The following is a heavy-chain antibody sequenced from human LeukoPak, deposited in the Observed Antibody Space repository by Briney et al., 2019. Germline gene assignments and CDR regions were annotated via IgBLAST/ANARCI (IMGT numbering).Heavy chain of an antibody. CDR1: GFTFDDYA. CDR2: ISWNSGSI. CDR3: AKARVGGWLVLGFDY. V-gene: IGHV3-9*01. J-gene: IGHJ4*02. Sequence: PGRSLRLSCAASGFTFDDYAMHWVRLAPGKGLEWVSGISWNSGSIGYADSVKGRYTISRDNAKNSLYLQMNSLRAEDTALYYCAKARVGGWLVLGFDYWGQGTLVTVSS. D-gene: IGHD6-19*01.